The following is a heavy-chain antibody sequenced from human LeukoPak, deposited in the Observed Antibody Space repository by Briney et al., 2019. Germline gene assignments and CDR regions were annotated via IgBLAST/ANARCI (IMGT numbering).Heavy chain of an antibody. J-gene: IGHJ4*02. Sequence: ASVKVSCKASGYTFTSYAMNWVRQAPGQGLEWMGWINTNTGNPTYAQGFTGRFVFSLDTSVSTAYLQTSSLKAEDTAVYYCASERASSSGYCTNGVCYLFDYWGQGTLVTVSS. CDR1: GYTFTSYA. V-gene: IGHV7-4-1*02. CDR2: INTNTGNP. CDR3: ASERASSSGYCTNGVCYLFDY. D-gene: IGHD2-8*01.